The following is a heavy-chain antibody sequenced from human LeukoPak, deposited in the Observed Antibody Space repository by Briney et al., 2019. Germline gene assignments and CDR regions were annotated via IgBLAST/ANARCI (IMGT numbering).Heavy chain of an antibody. CDR1: GFSFSSYH. V-gene: IGHV3-74*01. Sequence: GGSLRLSCAASGFSFSSYHMHWVRQAPGKGLEWVARVKNNAFTTTYADSVKGRFTISRDNTKNTLYLQMNSLRAEDTAVYYCARRSGIAVAGAFDYWGQGTLVTVSS. CDR2: VKNNAFTT. J-gene: IGHJ4*02. CDR3: ARRSGIAVAGAFDY. D-gene: IGHD6-19*01.